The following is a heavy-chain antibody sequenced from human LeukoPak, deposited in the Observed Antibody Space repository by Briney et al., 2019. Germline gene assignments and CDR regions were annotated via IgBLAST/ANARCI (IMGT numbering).Heavy chain of an antibody. V-gene: IGHV4-59*08. J-gene: IGHJ2*01. Sequence: SETLSLTCTVSGGSISSYYWSWIRQPPGKGLEWIGYIYYSGSTNYNPSLKSRVTISVDTSKNQFSLKLSSVTAADTAVYYCARHRYCGGDCYSGSSYWYFDLWGRGTLVTVSS. CDR1: GGSISSYY. CDR2: IYYSGST. D-gene: IGHD2-21*02. CDR3: ARHRYCGGDCYSGSSYWYFDL.